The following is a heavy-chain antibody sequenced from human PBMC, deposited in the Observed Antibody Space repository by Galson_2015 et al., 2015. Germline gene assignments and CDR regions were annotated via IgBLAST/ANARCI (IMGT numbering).Heavy chain of an antibody. J-gene: IGHJ4*02. CDR3: AREGEWLLFDY. V-gene: IGHV3-33*01. Sequence: SLRLSCAASGFTFSSYGMHWVRQAPGKGLEWVAVIWYDGSNKYYADSVKGRFTISRDNSKNTLYLQMNSLRAEDTAVYYCAREGEWLLFDYWGQGTLVTVSS. CDR2: IWYDGSNK. CDR1: GFTFSSYG. D-gene: IGHD3-3*01.